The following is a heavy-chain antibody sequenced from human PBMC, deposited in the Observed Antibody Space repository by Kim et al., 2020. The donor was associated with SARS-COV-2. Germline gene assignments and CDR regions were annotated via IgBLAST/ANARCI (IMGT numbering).Heavy chain of an antibody. D-gene: IGHD3-10*01. CDR3: ARDPGQYRGITMVRGNWFDP. CDR1: GYTFTSYG. Sequence: ASVKVSCKASGYTFTSYGISWVRQAPGQGLEWMGWISAYNGNTNYAQKLQGRVTMTTDTSTSTAYMELRSLRSDDTAVYYCARDPGQYRGITMVRGNWFDPWGQGTLVTVSS. V-gene: IGHV1-18*01. CDR2: ISAYNGNT. J-gene: IGHJ5*02.